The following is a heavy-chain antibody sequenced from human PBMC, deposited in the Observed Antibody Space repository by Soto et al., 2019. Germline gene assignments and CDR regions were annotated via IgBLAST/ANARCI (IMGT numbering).Heavy chain of an antibody. Sequence: GESLKISCKGSGYTFTAYWIGWVRQMPGKGLEWMGIIYPGDSDTGYSPSFQGQVTISADKSISTAYLQWSSLKASDTAMFYCARGGYSGNSKDLFYIWGQGTMVTVSS. J-gene: IGHJ3*02. V-gene: IGHV5-51*01. CDR3: ARGGYSGNSKDLFYI. D-gene: IGHD6-25*01. CDR2: IYPGDSDT. CDR1: GYTFTAYW.